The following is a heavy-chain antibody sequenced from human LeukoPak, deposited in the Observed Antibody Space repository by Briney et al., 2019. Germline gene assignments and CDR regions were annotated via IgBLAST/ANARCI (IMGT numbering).Heavy chain of an antibody. CDR1: GGSFSGCY. CDR2: INHSGST. J-gene: IGHJ6*02. D-gene: IGHD3-10*01. CDR3: ARGRRYYYGSGSYYNPYYYYYGMDV. V-gene: IGHV4-34*01. Sequence: SETLSLTCAVYGGSFSGCYWSWIRQPPGKGLEWIGEINHSGSTNYNPSLKSRVTISVDTSKNQFSLKLSSVTAADTAVYYCARGRRYYYGSGSYYNPYYYYYGMDVWGQGTTVTVSS.